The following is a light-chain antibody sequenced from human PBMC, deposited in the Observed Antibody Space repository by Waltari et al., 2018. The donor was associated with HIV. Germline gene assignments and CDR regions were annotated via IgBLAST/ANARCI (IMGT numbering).Light chain of an antibody. CDR2: GKN. J-gene: IGLJ3*02. Sequence: SELTQDPAVSVALGQQVRITCQGDSLRNYYATWYQQKPGQAPVLVIYGKNNRPSGIPDRFSGSSSGNTASLTITATQADDEADYYCNSWDTNPEGVVFGGGTKLTVL. V-gene: IGLV3-19*01. CDR1: SLRNYY. CDR3: NSWDTNPEGVV.